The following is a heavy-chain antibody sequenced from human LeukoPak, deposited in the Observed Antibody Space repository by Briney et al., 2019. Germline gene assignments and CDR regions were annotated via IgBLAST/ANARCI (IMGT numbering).Heavy chain of an antibody. CDR2: IYHSGST. J-gene: IGHJ6*04. CDR1: GYSISSGYY. D-gene: IGHD3-9*01. Sequence: SETLSLTCAVSGYSISSGYYWGWIRQPPGKGLEWIGSIYHSGSTYYNPSLKSRVTISVDTSKNQFSLKLRSVTAADTAVYYCARGGGYYDILTGDYGLDVWGKGTTVTVSS. CDR3: ARGGGYYDILTGDYGLDV. V-gene: IGHV4-38-2*01.